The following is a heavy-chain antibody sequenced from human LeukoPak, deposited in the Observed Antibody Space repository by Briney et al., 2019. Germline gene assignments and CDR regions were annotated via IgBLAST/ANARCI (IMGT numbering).Heavy chain of an antibody. D-gene: IGHD5-24*01. J-gene: IGHJ4*02. CDR3: AKVTRWLQPYFDY. Sequence: GGSLRLSCAASGFTFSSYGMHWVRQAPGKGLEWVAVISYDGSNKYYADSVKGRFTISRDNSKNTLYLQMNSLRAEDTAVYYCAKVTRWLQPYFDYWGQGTLVTVSS. CDR2: ISYDGSNK. CDR1: GFTFSSYG. V-gene: IGHV3-30*18.